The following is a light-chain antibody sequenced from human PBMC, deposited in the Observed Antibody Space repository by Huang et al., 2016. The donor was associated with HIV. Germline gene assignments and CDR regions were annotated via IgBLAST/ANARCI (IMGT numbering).Light chain of an antibody. CDR3: QQYNTPPYR. Sequence: DIQMTQSPSTLSASVGDRVIITCRASQGIGKWLAWFQQKPGRAPKLLIYDASNLQNGVPVRFSGSGSGTVFTLTIDNLQPEDYSTYYCQQYNTPPYRFGQGTKVDIK. V-gene: IGKV1-5*01. CDR2: DAS. CDR1: QGIGKW. J-gene: IGKJ2*03.